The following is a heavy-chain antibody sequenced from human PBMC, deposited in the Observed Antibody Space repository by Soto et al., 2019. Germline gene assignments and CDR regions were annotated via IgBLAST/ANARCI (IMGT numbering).Heavy chain of an antibody. Sequence: GGSLRLSCTASGFTFSSNAMSWVRQAPGKGLEWVSSISGSVGVTYYADSVKGRFTISRDNSKDALYLQMNSLRAEDTAVYYCAKDWVSGSSPYWGQGTLVTVSS. CDR1: GFTFSSNA. CDR3: AKDWVSGSSPY. D-gene: IGHD2-15*01. V-gene: IGHV3-23*01. J-gene: IGHJ4*02. CDR2: ISGSVGVT.